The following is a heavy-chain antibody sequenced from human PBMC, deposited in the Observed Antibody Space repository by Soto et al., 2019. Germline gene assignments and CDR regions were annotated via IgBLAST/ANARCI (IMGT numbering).Heavy chain of an antibody. CDR1: GGSISSSSYY. CDR3: ARVVLVTHRTGGDAFDI. V-gene: IGHV4-39*01. CDR2: IYYSGST. Sequence: QLQLQESGPGLVKPSETLSLTCTVSGGSISSSSYYWGWIRQPPGKGLEWIGSIYYSGSTYYNPSLKSRVTISVDTSKNQFSLKLSSVTAADTAVYYCARVVLVTHRTGGDAFDIWGQGTMVTVSS. D-gene: IGHD2-21*02. J-gene: IGHJ3*02.